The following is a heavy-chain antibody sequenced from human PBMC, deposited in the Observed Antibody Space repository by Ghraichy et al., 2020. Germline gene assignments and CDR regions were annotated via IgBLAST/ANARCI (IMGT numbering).Heavy chain of an antibody. Sequence: ETLSLTCTVSGDSVSGGGYYWSWIRHPPGKGLEWIGFAFYGGSNVYNPSLKSRVSVSIDTSSNQFSLRLSSVTAADTAIYYCARESRQGYIHHFDHWGQGTLVTVSS. CDR3: ARESRQGYIHHFDH. J-gene: IGHJ4*02. D-gene: IGHD5-24*01. CDR1: GDSVSGGGYY. V-gene: IGHV4-61*08. CDR2: AFYGGSN.